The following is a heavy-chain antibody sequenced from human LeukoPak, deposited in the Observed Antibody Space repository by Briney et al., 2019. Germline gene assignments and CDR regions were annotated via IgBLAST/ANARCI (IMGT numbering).Heavy chain of an antibody. CDR3: AGGLYYYDSSGYYPPYFDY. CDR2: IYYSGST. CDR1: GGSISSYY. V-gene: IGHV4-59*01. Sequence: SETLSLTCTVSGGSISSYYWSWIRQPPGKGLEWIGYIYYSGSTNYNPSLKSRVTTSVDTSKNQFSLKLSSVTAADTAVYYCAGGLYYYDSSGYYPPYFDYWGQGTLVPVSS. D-gene: IGHD3-22*01. J-gene: IGHJ4*02.